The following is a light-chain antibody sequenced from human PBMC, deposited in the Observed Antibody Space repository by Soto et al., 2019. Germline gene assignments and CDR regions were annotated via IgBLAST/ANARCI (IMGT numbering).Light chain of an antibody. CDR3: QQYGSPWT. J-gene: IGKJ1*01. CDR2: GAS. V-gene: IGKV3-20*01. CDR1: QSVWSSL. Sequence: ETMLTQSPGTLSLSPGERATLSCRASQSVWSSLLAWYQHKPGQTPRLLIYGASSRATGIPDRFSGSGSGTDFTLTISRLEPEDFAVYYCQQYGSPWTFGQGTKVEIK.